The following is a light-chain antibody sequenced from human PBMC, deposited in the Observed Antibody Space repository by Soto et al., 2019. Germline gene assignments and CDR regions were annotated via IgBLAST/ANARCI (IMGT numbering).Light chain of an antibody. CDR1: QSVSSY. CDR3: QQRSNWPPLT. CDR2: DAS. V-gene: IGKV3-11*01. J-gene: IGKJ4*01. Sequence: EIVLTQSPATLSLSPGERATLSCRASQSVSSYLAWYRQKPGQAPRLLIYDASNLATGIPARFSGSGSGTDFTLTISSLEPEDFAVYYCQQRSNWPPLTFGGGTKVEIK.